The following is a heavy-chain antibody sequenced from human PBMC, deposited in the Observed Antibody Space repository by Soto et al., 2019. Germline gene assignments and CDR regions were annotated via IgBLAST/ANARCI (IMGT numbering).Heavy chain of an antibody. CDR3: AKDTYSTSWYF. D-gene: IGHD6-13*01. Sequence: EVQLLESGGGLVQPGGSLRLSCAGSGFTFINYAMTWVRQAPGKGLEWVSSISNRGSDTYYVDSVNGRFTISRDNSKNTLYLQMNSLRAEDTAVYYCAKDTYSTSWYFWGQGTLVTVSS. CDR1: GFTFINYA. CDR2: ISNRGSDT. J-gene: IGHJ4*02. V-gene: IGHV3-23*01.